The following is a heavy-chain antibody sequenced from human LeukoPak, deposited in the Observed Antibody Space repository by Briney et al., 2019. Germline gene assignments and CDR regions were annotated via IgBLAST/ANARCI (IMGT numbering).Heavy chain of an antibody. CDR1: GYTFTSYD. CDR2: SNPDNGFT. D-gene: IGHD5-12*01. CDR3: ARMLSGGPFDN. V-gene: IGHV1-18*01. Sequence: GASVKVSCKASGYTFTSYDINWVRQAPGRGLEWMGWSNPDNGFTKYAQKLQGRVTMTTDTSATTAYMELKSLTSDDTAVYYCARMLSGGPFDNWGQGTLVTVPS. J-gene: IGHJ4*02.